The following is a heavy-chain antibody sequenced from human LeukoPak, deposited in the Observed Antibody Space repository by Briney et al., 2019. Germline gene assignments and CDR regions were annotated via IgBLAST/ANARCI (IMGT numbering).Heavy chain of an antibody. CDR1: GGSISSYY. CDR2: INHSGST. J-gene: IGHJ4*02. D-gene: IGHD5-18*01. Sequence: SETLSLTCTVSGGSISSYYWSWIRQPPGKGLEWIGEINHSGSTNYNPSLKSRVTISVDTSKNQFSLKLSSVTAADTAVYYCARGEGVDTAMVPDRTLGYWGQGTLVTVSS. CDR3: ARGEGVDTAMVPDRTLGY. V-gene: IGHV4-34*01.